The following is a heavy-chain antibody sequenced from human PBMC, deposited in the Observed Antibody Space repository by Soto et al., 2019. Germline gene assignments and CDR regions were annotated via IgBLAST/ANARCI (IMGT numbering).Heavy chain of an antibody. CDR3: AREDRDRETGLVPAAIDGMDV. CDR1: GGTFSRYS. Sequence: QVQLVQSGAEVKKPGSSVKVSCKASGGTFSRYSITWVRQAPGHGLEWIGRIIPIFGIASYAQKFQGRVTITAHESTSSAXMXVSSLRSDDTAVYYCAREDRDRETGLVPAAIDGMDVWGQGTTVTVSS. D-gene: IGHD2-2*01. CDR2: IIPIFGIA. J-gene: IGHJ6*02. V-gene: IGHV1-69*08.